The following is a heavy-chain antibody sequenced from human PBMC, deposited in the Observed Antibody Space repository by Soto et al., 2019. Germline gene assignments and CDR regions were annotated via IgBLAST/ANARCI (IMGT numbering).Heavy chain of an antibody. D-gene: IGHD6-13*01. V-gene: IGHV4-39*01. CDR2: TYYSGST. J-gene: IGHJ4*02. CDR1: GGSISSSSYY. CDR3: ARHMGYSGRGYYFDY. Sequence: SETLSLTCTVSGGSISSSSYYWGWIRQPPGKGLEWIGSTYYSGSTYYNPSLKSRVTISVDTSKNQFSLKLSSVTAADTAVYYCARHMGYSGRGYYFDYWGQGTLVTVLL.